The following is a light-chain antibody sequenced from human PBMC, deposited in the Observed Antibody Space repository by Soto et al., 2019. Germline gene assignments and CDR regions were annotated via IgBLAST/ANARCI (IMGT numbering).Light chain of an antibody. CDR3: QQYGRSPPYT. V-gene: IGKV3-20*01. Sequence: EVVLTQSPGTLSLSPGERATLSCRASQSVSNNYLAWYQQKPGQSPKLLIFGSSDRATGIPDRFSGSVSGTDFTITISSLEPGDFAVYYCQQYGRSPPYTFGQGNKLE. CDR1: QSVSNNY. J-gene: IGKJ2*01. CDR2: GSS.